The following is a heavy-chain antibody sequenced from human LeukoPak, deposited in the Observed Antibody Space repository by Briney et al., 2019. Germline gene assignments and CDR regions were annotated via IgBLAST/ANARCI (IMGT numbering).Heavy chain of an antibody. V-gene: IGHV1-3*01. CDR3: ARESYSSGWFYYYYGMDV. CDR1: GGTFSSYA. CDR2: INAGNGNT. Sequence: ASVKVSCKASGGTFSSYAISWVRQAPGQRLEWMGWINAGNGNTKYSQKFQGRVTITRDTSASTAYMELSSLRSEDTAVYYCARESYSSGWFYYYYGMDVWGQGTTVTVSS. J-gene: IGHJ6*02. D-gene: IGHD6-19*01.